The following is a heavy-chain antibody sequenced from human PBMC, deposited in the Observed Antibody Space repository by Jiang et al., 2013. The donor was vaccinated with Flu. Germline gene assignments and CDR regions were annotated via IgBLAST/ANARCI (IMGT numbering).Heavy chain of an antibody. CDR3: ARHEGVMARGTGFDY. CDR2: IFYSGST. V-gene: IGHV4-39*01. Sequence: GPGLVKPSETLSLTCTVSGASLSSGSYYWGWIRQPPGKGLEWIGIIFYSGSTYCNPSLKSRVTLSVDTSKNQFSLRLSSLTAADTAVYYCARHEGVMARGTGFDYWGQGTLVTVSS. J-gene: IGHJ4*02. CDR1: GASLSSGSYY. D-gene: IGHD3-16*01.